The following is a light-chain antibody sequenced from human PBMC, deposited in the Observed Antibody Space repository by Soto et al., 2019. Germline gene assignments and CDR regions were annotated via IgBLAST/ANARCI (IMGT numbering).Light chain of an antibody. Sequence: DIQMTQSPSTLSASVGDRVTITCRASQSISVWLAWYQQKPGKAPNLLIYQASRLESGVPSRFTGSGSGIDFTLTISSLQPEDFATYYCLQDYSFPWTFGQGTKVDIK. CDR1: QSISVW. V-gene: IGKV1-5*03. J-gene: IGKJ1*01. CDR3: LQDYSFPWT. CDR2: QAS.